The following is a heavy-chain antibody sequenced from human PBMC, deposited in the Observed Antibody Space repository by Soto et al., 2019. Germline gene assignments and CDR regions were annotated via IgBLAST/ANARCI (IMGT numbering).Heavy chain of an antibody. CDR3: ASQSSVYYYYGMDV. Sequence: SETLSLTCAVYGGSFSGYYWSWLRQPPGKGLEWIGEINHSGSTNYNPSLKSRVTISVDTSKNQFSLKLSSVTAADTAVYYCASQSSVYYYYGMDVWGQGTTVTVSS. V-gene: IGHV4-34*01. CDR1: GGSFSGYY. D-gene: IGHD3-10*01. CDR2: INHSGST. J-gene: IGHJ6*02.